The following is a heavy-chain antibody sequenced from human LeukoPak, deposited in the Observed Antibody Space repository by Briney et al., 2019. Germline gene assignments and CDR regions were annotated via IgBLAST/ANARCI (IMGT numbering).Heavy chain of an antibody. V-gene: IGHV4-59*01. CDR3: ARSSATALIKGFDY. CDR2: IDYSGNT. J-gene: IGHJ4*02. CDR1: GGSMRSYH. Sequence: SETLSLTCTVSGGSMRSYHWSWIRQPPGKGLEWIGFIDYSGNTYYNPTLKSRVAISIDTSNNLCSLRLSSMTAADTAVYYCARSSATALIKGFDYWGQGALVTVSS. D-gene: IGHD2-21*02.